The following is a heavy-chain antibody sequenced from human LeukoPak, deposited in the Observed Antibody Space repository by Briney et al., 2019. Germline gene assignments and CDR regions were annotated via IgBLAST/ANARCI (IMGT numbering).Heavy chain of an antibody. Sequence: ASVKVSCKASGYTFTSYYMHWVRQAPGQGLEWMGIINPSGGSTSYAQKFQGRVTMTRDMSTSTVYMELSSLRSEDTAVYYCARTTGYYGSGSYYYFDYWGQGTLVTVSS. D-gene: IGHD3-10*01. CDR1: GYTFTSYY. CDR2: INPSGGST. V-gene: IGHV1-46*01. CDR3: ARTTGYYGSGSYYYFDY. J-gene: IGHJ4*02.